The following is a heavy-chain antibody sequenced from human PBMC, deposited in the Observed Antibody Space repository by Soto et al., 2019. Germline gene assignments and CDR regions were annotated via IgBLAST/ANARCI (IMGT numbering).Heavy chain of an antibody. D-gene: IGHD2-21*01. V-gene: IGHV3-23*01. CDR3: AKGRPGVAAAPDY. CDR2: ASGSGSGT. J-gene: IGHJ4*02. Sequence: DVQLLESGGGSVHPGESLRLSCAASGFTFSDFAMAWVRQAPGKGLEWVSSASGSGSGTYYADSVKGRFTISRDNSKNTLFLHMTNLRAGDTALYFCAKGRPGVAAAPDYWGQGTLVTVSS. CDR1: GFTFSDFA.